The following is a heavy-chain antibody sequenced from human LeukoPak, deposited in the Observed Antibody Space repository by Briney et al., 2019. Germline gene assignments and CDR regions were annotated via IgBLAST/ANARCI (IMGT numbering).Heavy chain of an antibody. CDR3: ARYPPYDFWSGYQYYFDY. V-gene: IGHV3-7*01. CDR2: IKQDGSEK. CDR1: GFTFTSHW. Sequence: GGSLRLSCEASGFTFTSHWMSWVRQAPGKGLEWVANIKQDGSEKYYVDSVKGRFTISRDNAKNSLYLQMNSLRAEDTAVYYCARYPPYDFWSGYQYYFDYWGQGTLVTVSS. D-gene: IGHD3-3*01. J-gene: IGHJ4*02.